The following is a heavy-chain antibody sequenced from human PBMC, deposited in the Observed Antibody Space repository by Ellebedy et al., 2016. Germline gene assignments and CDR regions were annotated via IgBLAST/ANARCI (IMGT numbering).Heavy chain of an antibody. CDR3: ARGRWLQFRYFDY. D-gene: IGHD5-24*01. J-gene: IGHJ4*02. Sequence: ASVKVSCKASGYTFSSYGMSWVRQAPGQGLEWMGWISAYNGNTNHAQKFQGRVTMTTDTSTSTAYMELRSLRSDDTAVYYWARGRWLQFRYFDYWGQGTLVTVSS. CDR1: GYTFSSYG. CDR2: ISAYNGNT. V-gene: IGHV1-18*04.